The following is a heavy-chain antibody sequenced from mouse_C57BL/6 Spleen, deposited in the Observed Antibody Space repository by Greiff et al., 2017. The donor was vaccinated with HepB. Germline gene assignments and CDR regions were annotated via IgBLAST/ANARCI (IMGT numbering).Heavy chain of an antibody. V-gene: IGHV5-17*01. Sequence: EVMLVESGGGLVKPGGSLKLSCAASGFTFSDYGMHWVRQAPEKGLEWVAYISSGSSTIYYADTVKGRFTISRDNAKNTLFLQMTSLRSEDTALYYCAGNYDLDVYAMDYWGQGTSVTVSS. CDR1: GFTFSDYG. CDR3: AGNYDLDVYAMDY. D-gene: IGHD2-4*01. CDR2: ISSGSSTI. J-gene: IGHJ4*01.